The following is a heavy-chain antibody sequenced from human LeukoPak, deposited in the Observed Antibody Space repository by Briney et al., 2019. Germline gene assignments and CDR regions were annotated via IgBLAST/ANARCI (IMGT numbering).Heavy chain of an antibody. J-gene: IGHJ3*02. D-gene: IGHD6-13*01. CDR2: IKLEGSEK. CDR1: GFTFSNYW. V-gene: IGHV3-7*03. Sequence: GGSLRLSCAASGFTFSNYWMTWVRQAPGKGLEWVANIKLEGSEKYYVDSVKGRFTISRDNAKNSLYLQMNSLRAEDMALYYCAKDWYSSSFGAFDIWGQGTMVTVSS. CDR3: AKDWYSSSFGAFDI.